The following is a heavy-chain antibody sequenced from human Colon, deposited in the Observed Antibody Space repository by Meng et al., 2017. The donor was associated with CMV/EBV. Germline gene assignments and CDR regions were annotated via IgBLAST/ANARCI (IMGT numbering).Heavy chain of an antibody. CDR3: ARDTRFFGVVIHNWFDP. J-gene: IGHJ5*02. V-gene: IGHV1-2*02. CDR2: NNPNSGGT. CDR1: GYTFTGYY. Sequence: ASVKVSCKASGYTFTGYYMHWVRQAPGQGLEWMGWNNPNSGGTNYAQKFQGRVTMTRDTSISTAYMELSRLRSDDTAVYYCARDTRFFGVVIHNWFDPWGQGTLVTVSS. D-gene: IGHD3-3*01.